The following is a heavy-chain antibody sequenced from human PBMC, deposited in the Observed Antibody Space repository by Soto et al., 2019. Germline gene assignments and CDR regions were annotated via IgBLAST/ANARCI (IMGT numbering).Heavy chain of an antibody. CDR1: GGSISSSSYY. V-gene: IGHV4-39*01. CDR3: AGLPGQTTVTRGGYSYYGRDV. D-gene: IGHD4-17*01. J-gene: IGHJ6*02. Sequence: QLQLQESGPGLVKPSETLSLTCTVSGGSISSSSYYWGWIRQPPGKGLEWIGSIYYSGSTYYNPSLKSRVTIPADTSKNQFSLKLSYVTAADTAVYYCAGLPGQTTVTRGGYSYYGRDVWGQGTTVTVSS. CDR2: IYYSGST.